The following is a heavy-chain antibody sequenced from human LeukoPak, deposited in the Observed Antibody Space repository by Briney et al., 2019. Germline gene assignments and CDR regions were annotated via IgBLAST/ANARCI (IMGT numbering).Heavy chain of an antibody. CDR3: AAYGDGSSWLYFDY. D-gene: IGHD6-13*01. CDR2: IVVGSGNT. Sequence: SVKVSCKASGFNLNSSAMQWVRQARGQRLEWIGWIVVGSGNTNYAQKFQERVTITRDMSTSTAYLDLSNLRSEDTAVYYCAAYGDGSSWLYFDYWGQGTLVTVSS. J-gene: IGHJ4*02. CDR1: GFNLNSSA. V-gene: IGHV1-58*02.